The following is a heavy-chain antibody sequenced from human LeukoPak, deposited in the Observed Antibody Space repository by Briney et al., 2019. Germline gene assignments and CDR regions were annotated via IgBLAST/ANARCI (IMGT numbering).Heavy chain of an antibody. D-gene: IGHD5-24*01. V-gene: IGHV4-4*07. J-gene: IGHJ5*02. CDR3: ARESRTVEMGTSIHGHWFDP. Sequence: SETLSLTCTVSGGSISSNYYWSWIRPAAGKGLENIGSIYNSGTNNYNPSIKSRVTISEASYNNLFLLKLSFVTAADMAVYYCARESRTVEMGTSIHGHWFDPWGQGTLVTVSS. CDR2: IYNSGTN. CDR1: GGSISSNYY.